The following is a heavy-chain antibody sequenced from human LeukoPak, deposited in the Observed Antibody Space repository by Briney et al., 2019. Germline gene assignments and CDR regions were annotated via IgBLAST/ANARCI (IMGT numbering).Heavy chain of an antibody. V-gene: IGHV3-33*01. CDR2: IWGGGSNK. Sequence: PGGSLRLSCAASGFTFSSYGMHSVRQALGKGLEWVAGIWGGGSNKYYADSVKSPFTISRDNSTTTLYLQMNSLRAEDTAVYYCARDRRYCSSTSCFNWFDPWGQGTLVTVSS. CDR1: GFTFSSYG. CDR3: ARDRRYCSSTSCFNWFDP. D-gene: IGHD2-2*01. J-gene: IGHJ5*02.